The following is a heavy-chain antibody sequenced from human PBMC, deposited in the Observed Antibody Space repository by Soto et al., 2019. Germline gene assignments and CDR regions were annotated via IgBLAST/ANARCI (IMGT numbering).Heavy chain of an antibody. CDR2: ISYDGSNK. D-gene: IGHD6-13*01. Sequence: PGGSPRLSCAAYGFTFSSYAMHWVRQAPGKGLEWVAVISYDGSNKYYADSVKGRFTISRDNSKNTLYLQMDSLRAEDTAVYYCARDGSSPALRGYFDYSGHGTVGTVSS. CDR1: GFTFSSYA. J-gene: IGHJ4*01. V-gene: IGHV3-30-3*01. CDR3: ARDGSSPALRGYFDY.